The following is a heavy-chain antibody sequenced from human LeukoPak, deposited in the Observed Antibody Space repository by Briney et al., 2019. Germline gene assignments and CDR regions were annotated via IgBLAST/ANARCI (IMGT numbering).Heavy chain of an antibody. J-gene: IGHJ5*02. CDR2: ISYDGSNK. CDR1: GFTFSSYA. CDR3: ARDPYYGSGSYSNWFDP. V-gene: IGHV3-30-3*01. D-gene: IGHD3-10*01. Sequence: PGGSLRLSCAASGFTFSSYAMHWVRQAPGKGLEWVAVISYDGSNKYYADSVKGRFTISRDNSKNTLYLQMNSLRAEDTAVYYCARDPYYGSGSYSNWFDPWGQGTLVTVSS.